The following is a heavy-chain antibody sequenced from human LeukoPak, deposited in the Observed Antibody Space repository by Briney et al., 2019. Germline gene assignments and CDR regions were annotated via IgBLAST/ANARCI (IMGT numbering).Heavy chain of an antibody. CDR2: IYYSGST. CDR1: AGSISSYY. J-gene: IGHJ4*02. V-gene: IGHV4-59*01. D-gene: IGHD3/OR15-3a*01. CDR3: ARGRPDFRTNFYTFFVDS. Sequence: SETLSLTCTVSAGSISSYYWTWIRQPPGKGLEWIGHIYYSGSTNYNPSLKSRVAISLDTSKNQFSLKLSSVTAADTAIYYCARGRPDFRTNFYTFFVDSWGRGTLVTVSS.